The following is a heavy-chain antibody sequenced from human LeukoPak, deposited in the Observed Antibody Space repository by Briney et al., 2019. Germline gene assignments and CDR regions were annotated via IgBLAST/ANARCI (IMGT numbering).Heavy chain of an antibody. J-gene: IGHJ6*02. CDR2: IIPIFGTA. Sequence: SVKVSCKASGGIFNSYGISWVRQAPGQGLEWMGGIIPIFGTANYAQKFQGRVTITADESTSTAYMELSSLRSEDTAVYYCARSSRGHFHYYYYGMDVWGQGTRSPSP. D-gene: IGHD6-25*01. CDR3: ARSSRGHFHYYYYGMDV. CDR1: GGIFNSYG. V-gene: IGHV1-69*13.